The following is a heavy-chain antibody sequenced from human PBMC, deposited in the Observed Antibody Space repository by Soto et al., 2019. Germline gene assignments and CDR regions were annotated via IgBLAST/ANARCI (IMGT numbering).Heavy chain of an antibody. D-gene: IGHD1-26*01. CDR3: ARAVSYSVGARLDN. J-gene: IGHJ4*02. V-gene: IGHV1-18*01. CDR2: ISSYSDT. CDR1: GYTFNSHG. Sequence: QVQLVQSGGEVKKPGASVIVSCKASGYTFNSHGITWVRQAPGQGLEWMGYISSYSDTSYAQKLQGRVTMTTDTSTNTAYMELRSLRSDDTAMYYCARAVSYSVGARLDNWGQGTLVTVSS.